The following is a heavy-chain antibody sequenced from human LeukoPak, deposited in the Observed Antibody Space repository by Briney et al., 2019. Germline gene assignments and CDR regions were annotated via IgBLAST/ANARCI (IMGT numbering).Heavy chain of an antibody. CDR1: GFTFSDYY. J-gene: IGHJ6*03. V-gene: IGHV3-11*01. Sequence: GGSLRLSCAASGFTFSDYYMSWIRQAPGKGLEWVSYISSSGSTIYYADSVKGRFTISRDNAKNSLYLQMNSLRAEDTAVYYCARGSVWSGYPDDCYYMDVWGKGTTVTVSS. CDR3: ARGSVWSGYPDDCYYMDV. CDR2: ISSSGSTI. D-gene: IGHD3-3*01.